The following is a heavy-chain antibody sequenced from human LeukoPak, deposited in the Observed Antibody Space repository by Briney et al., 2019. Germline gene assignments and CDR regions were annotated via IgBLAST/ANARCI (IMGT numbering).Heavy chain of an antibody. CDR2: ISTSGTST. CDR3: ANFERTVAGPYNWFDP. J-gene: IGHJ5*02. CDR1: GFTFSNYA. V-gene: IGHV3-23*01. D-gene: IGHD6-19*01. Sequence: GGSLRLSCAASGFTFSNYAMSWVRQAPGKGLEWVSAISTSGTSTYYADSVEGRFTISRDNSKNTLYLQMNSLGAEDTAVYYCANFERTVAGPYNWFDPWGQGTLVTVSS.